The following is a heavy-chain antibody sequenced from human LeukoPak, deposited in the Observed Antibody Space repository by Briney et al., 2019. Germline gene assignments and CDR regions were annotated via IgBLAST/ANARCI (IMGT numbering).Heavy chain of an antibody. D-gene: IGHD3-10*01. Sequence: SETLSLTCAVYGGSFSGYYWSWIRQPPGKGLEWIGEINHSGSTNYNPPLKSRVTISVDTSKNQFSLKLSSVTAADTAVYYCARAAGSYLDYWGQGTLVTVSS. CDR3: ARAAGSYLDY. J-gene: IGHJ4*02. V-gene: IGHV4-34*01. CDR1: GGSFSGYY. CDR2: INHSGST.